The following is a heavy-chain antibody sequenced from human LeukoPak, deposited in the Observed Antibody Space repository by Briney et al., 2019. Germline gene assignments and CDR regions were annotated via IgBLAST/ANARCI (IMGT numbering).Heavy chain of an antibody. Sequence: GGSLRLSCAASGFTVSSNYMSWVRQAPGKGLEWVSVIYSGGSTYYADSVKGRFTISRDNSKNTLYLQVNSLRAEDTAVYYCARVLVAVFDYWGQGTLVTVSS. V-gene: IGHV3-66*01. CDR2: IYSGGST. J-gene: IGHJ4*02. CDR3: ARVLVAVFDY. CDR1: GFTVSSNY. D-gene: IGHD3-22*01.